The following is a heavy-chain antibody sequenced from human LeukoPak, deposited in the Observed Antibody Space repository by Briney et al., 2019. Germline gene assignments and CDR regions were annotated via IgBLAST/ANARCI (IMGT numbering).Heavy chain of an antibody. J-gene: IGHJ6*03. CDR1: GGSISSYY. D-gene: IGHD1-7*01. CDR3: ARDGRWNYGYCYYMDV. CDR2: IYTSGST. Sequence: SETLPLTCTVSGGSISSYYWSWIRQPAGKGLEWIGRIYTSGSTNYNPSLKSRVTMSVDTSKNQFSLKLSSVTAADTAVYYCARDGRWNYGYCYYMDVWGKGTTVAVSS. V-gene: IGHV4-4*07.